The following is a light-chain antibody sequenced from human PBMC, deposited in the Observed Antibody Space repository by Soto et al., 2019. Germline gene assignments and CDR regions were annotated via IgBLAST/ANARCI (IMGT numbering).Light chain of an antibody. CDR1: QSISSY. V-gene: IGKV1-39*01. CDR3: QQSYRTPST. Sequence: DIQMTQSPSSLSASVGDRVTITCRASQSISSYLNWYQQKPGKAPKLLIYAASSLQTGVPSRFSGSGSGTDFTLPLSSLQPEDFATYYCQQSYRTPSTFGQGTKVEIK. CDR2: AAS. J-gene: IGKJ1*01.